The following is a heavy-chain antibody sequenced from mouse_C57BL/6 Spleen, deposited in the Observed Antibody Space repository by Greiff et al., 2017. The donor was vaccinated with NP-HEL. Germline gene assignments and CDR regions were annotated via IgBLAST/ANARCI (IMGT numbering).Heavy chain of an antibody. V-gene: IGHV1-55*01. CDR2: IYPGSGST. CDR3: ARRDYSNYYFDY. D-gene: IGHD2-5*01. CDR1: GYTFTSYW. Sequence: VQLQQPGAELVKPGASVKMSCKASGYTFTSYWITWVKQRPGQGLEWIGDIYPGSGSTNYNEKFKSKATLTVDTSSSPAYMQLSSLTSEDSAVYYCARRDYSNYYFDYWGQGTTLTVSS. J-gene: IGHJ2*01.